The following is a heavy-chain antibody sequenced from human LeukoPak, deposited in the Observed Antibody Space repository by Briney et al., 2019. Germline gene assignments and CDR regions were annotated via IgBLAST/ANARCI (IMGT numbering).Heavy chain of an antibody. J-gene: IGHJ3*02. CDR2: IIPIFGTA. CDR3: ARDYDPYDAFDI. D-gene: IGHD3-22*01. Sequence: SVKVSCKASGGTFSSYAISWVRQAPGRGLEWMGGIIPIFGTANYAQKFQGRVTITADESTSTAYMELSSLRSEDTAVYYCARDYDPYDAFDIWGQGAMVTVSS. V-gene: IGHV1-69*13. CDR1: GGTFSSYA.